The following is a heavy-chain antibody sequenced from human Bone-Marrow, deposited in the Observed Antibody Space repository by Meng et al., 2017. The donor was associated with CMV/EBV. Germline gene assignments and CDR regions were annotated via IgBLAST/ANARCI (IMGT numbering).Heavy chain of an antibody. V-gene: IGHV1-69*10. Sequence: SVKVSCKASGGTFSSYAISWVRQAPGQGLEWMGGIIPILGIANYAQKFQGRVTITADKSTSTAYMELSSLRSEDTAVYYCAMYSSGWYGDYYYYYGMDVWGQGTTVTGSS. CDR3: AMYSSGWYGDYYYYYGMDV. CDR2: IIPILGIA. D-gene: IGHD6-19*01. J-gene: IGHJ6*01. CDR1: GGTFSSYA.